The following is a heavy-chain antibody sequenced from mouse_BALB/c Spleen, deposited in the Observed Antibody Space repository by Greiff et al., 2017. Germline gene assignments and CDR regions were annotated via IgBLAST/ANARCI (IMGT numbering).Heavy chain of an antibody. CDR3: ARGGYGNYGAWFAY. CDR1: GFTFSSFG. V-gene: IGHV5-17*02. J-gene: IGHJ3*01. CDR2: ISSGSSTI. Sequence: EVQGVESGGGLVQPGGSRKLSCAASGFTFSSFGMHWVRQAPEKGLEWVAYISSGSSTIYYADTVKGRFTISRDNPKNTLFLQMTSLRSEDTAMYYCARGGYGNYGAWFAYWGQGTLVTVSA. D-gene: IGHD2-1*01.